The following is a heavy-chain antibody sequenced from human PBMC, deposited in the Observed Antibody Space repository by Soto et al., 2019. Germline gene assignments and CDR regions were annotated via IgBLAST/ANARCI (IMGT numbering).Heavy chain of an antibody. D-gene: IGHD4-17*01. V-gene: IGHV3-33*01. Sequence: PGGSLRLSCAASGFTFSSYGMHWVRQAPGKGLEWVAVIWYDGSNKYYADSVKGRFTISRDNSKNTLYLQMNSLRAEDTAVYYCARDSEILVYGDYGPDYWGQGTLVTVSS. J-gene: IGHJ4*02. CDR2: IWYDGSNK. CDR3: ARDSEILVYGDYGPDY. CDR1: GFTFSSYG.